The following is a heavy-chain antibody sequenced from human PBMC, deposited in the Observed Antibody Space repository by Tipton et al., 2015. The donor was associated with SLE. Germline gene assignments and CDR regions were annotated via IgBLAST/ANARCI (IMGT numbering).Heavy chain of an antibody. V-gene: IGHV3-33*01. CDR1: GFTFSNYG. J-gene: IGHJ4*02. CDR2: IWYDGSNK. CDR3: ASLAPLSYDSSAFDY. D-gene: IGHD3-22*01. Sequence: SLRLSCAASGFTFSNYGVHWVRQAPGKGLEWVAVIWYDGSNKYYADSVKGRFTISRDNSKNTLYLQMNSLRAEDTAVYYCASLAPLSYDSSAFDYWGQGTLVTVSS.